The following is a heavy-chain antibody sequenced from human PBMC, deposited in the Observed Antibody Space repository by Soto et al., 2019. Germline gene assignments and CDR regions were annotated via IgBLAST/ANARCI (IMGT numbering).Heavy chain of an antibody. CDR2: IYSGSTT. J-gene: IGHJ4*02. CDR3: ARVHWIQVYGAGTYFDY. V-gene: IGHV3-66*01. Sequence: EVQLVESGGGLVQPGGSLRLSCAASGLSVSTNYMSWVRQAPGKGLEWVSVIYSGSTTHYADSVKGRFTISRDSSKNTLYLQMNSLRAEDTAVYYCARVHWIQVYGAGTYFDYWGQGTQVTVSS. D-gene: IGHD5-18*01. CDR1: GLSVSTNY.